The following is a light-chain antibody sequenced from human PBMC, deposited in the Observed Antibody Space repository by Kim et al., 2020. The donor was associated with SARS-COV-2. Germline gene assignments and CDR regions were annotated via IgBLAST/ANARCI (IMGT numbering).Light chain of an antibody. J-gene: IGKJ1*01. CDR1: QGVSKF. V-gene: IGKV1-16*01. CDR3: QQYNTYSWT. Sequence: ASVGDRITMTCRASQGVSKFLAWFQQKAGKAPKSLISAASTLQSGVPSRFSGSGFGTHFTLTISSLQPEDVATYYCQQYNTYSWTFGQGTKVDIK. CDR2: AAS.